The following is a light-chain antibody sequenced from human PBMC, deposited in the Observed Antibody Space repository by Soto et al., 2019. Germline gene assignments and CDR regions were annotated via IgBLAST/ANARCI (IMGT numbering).Light chain of an antibody. Sequence: EIVLTQSPGTLSLSPGERATLSCRASQSVSNTQLAWYQQKHGQAPRLLIYGASSRATGIPDRFSGSGSGTDFTLTISRLEPEDFAVYYCQQYGSSGTFGQGTKVDIK. CDR1: QSVSNTQ. CDR2: GAS. J-gene: IGKJ1*01. CDR3: QQYGSSGT. V-gene: IGKV3-20*01.